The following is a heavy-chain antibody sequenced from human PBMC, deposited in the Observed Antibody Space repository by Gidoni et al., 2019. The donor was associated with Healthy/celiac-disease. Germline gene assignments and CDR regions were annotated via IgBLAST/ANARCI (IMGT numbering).Heavy chain of an antibody. Sequence: EVQLVESGGGLVQPGGSLRLSCAASGFTFSSYWMHWVRQAPGKGLVWVSRINSDGSSTSYADSVKGRFTISRDNAKNTLYLQMNSLRAEDTAVYYCARDPPLTHYYYYGMDVWGQGTTVTVSS. CDR3: ARDPPLTHYYYYGMDV. V-gene: IGHV3-74*01. CDR1: GFTFSSYW. J-gene: IGHJ6*02. CDR2: INSDGSST.